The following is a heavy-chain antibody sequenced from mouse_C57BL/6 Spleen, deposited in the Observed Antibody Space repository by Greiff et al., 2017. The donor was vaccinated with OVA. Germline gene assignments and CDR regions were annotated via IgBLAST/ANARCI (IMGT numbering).Heavy chain of an antibody. CDR3: TRPVYYYGSSFMDY. V-gene: IGHV6-6*01. CDR2: IRNKANNHAT. D-gene: IGHD1-1*01. CDR1: GFTFSDAW. J-gene: IGHJ4*01. Sequence: EVNVVESGGGLVQPGGSMKLSCAASGFTFSDAWMDWVRQSPEKGLEWVAEIRNKANNHATYYAESVKGRFTISRDDSKSSVYLQMNSLRAEDTGIYYCTRPVYYYGSSFMDYWGQGTSVTVSS.